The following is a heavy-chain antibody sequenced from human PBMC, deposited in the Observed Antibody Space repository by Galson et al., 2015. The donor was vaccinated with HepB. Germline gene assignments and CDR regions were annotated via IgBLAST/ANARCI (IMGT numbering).Heavy chain of an antibody. Sequence: SLRLSCAASGFTFSDYYMGWIRQAPGKGLEWVSYISPDTGYTNYADSVKGRFAISRDNARNSLYLQMNSLRAEDTALYYCARTSVLLLFGESYWFDPRGQGTLVTVSS. V-gene: IGHV3-11*06. CDR1: GFTFSDYY. D-gene: IGHD3-10*01. CDR2: ISPDTGYT. CDR3: ARTSVLLLFGESYWFDP. J-gene: IGHJ5*02.